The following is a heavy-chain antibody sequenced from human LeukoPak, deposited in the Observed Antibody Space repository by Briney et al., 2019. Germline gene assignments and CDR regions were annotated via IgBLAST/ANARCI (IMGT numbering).Heavy chain of an antibody. CDR3: AKRGVVIRVILVGFHKEANYFDS. Sequence: GGSLRLSCAVPGITLSNYGMSWVRQAPGKGLEWVAGISGSGGRTNYADSVKGRFTVSRDNPKNTLYLQMNSLRAEDTAVYFCAKRGVVIRVILVGFHKEANYFDSWGQGALVTVSS. J-gene: IGHJ4*02. CDR2: ISGSGGRT. V-gene: IGHV3-23*01. D-gene: IGHD3-22*01. CDR1: GITLSNYG.